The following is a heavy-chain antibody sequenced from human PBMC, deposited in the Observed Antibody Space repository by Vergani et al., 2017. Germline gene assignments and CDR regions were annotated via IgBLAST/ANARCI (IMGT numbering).Heavy chain of an antibody. CDR1: GGSFNTYY. V-gene: IGHV4-59*13. CDR2: IYSTGST. J-gene: IGHJ3*02. Sequence: QVQLEESGPGLVKPSETLSLTCTVSGGSFNTYYWSWIRQSPGKGLEWIGYIYSTGSTNYNPSLNSRVTMSVDTSKNQFSLKLRSVTAADTALYYCVRVKGSNWNDHLYDIWGQGTLVTVSS. D-gene: IGHD1-1*01. CDR3: VRVKGSNWNDHLYDI.